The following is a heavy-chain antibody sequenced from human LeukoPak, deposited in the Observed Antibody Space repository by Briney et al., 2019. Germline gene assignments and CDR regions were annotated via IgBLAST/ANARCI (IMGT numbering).Heavy chain of an antibody. D-gene: IGHD2-8*01. Sequence: ASVKVSCKASGYTFTGYYMHWVRQAPGQGLEWMGWINTNTGNPTYAQGFTGRFVFSLDTSVSTAFLQISSLKTEDTAVYYCARDVSGFCPNGVCPHYVYYYMDVWGKGTTVTVAS. V-gene: IGHV7-4-1*02. CDR1: GYTFTGYY. CDR3: ARDVSGFCPNGVCPHYVYYYMDV. J-gene: IGHJ6*03. CDR2: INTNTGNP.